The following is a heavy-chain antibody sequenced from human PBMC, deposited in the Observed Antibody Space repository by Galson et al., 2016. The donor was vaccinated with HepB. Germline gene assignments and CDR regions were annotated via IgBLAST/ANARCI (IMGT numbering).Heavy chain of an antibody. J-gene: IGHJ6*02. D-gene: IGHD1-1*01. CDR2: IISTSSTI. CDR1: GFIFKNYA. Sequence: LRLSCAASGFIFKNYAMNWVRQAPGKGLEWVAYIISTSSTIHYADSVRGRFTISRHNAKNSLYLQMNSLGVEDTAVYYCARLDVESKYYYYGMDVWGQGTTVTVSS. V-gene: IGHV3-48*01. CDR3: ARLDVESKYYYYGMDV.